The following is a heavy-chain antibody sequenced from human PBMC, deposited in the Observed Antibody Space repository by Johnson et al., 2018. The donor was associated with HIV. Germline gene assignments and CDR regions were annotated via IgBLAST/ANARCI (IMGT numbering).Heavy chain of an antibody. CDR1: GFSFSSYW. CDR3: TTDYTGADAFDI. D-gene: IGHD2-8*01. V-gene: IGHV3-7*05. CDR2: IRQDGGER. Sequence: VQLVESGGGLVQPGGSLRLSCAASGFSFSSYWMTWVRQAPGKGLEWVANIRQDGGERYSVDSVKGRFIISRDNAKHSLYLQMNSLRAEDTAVYYCTTDYTGADAFDIWGQGTMVTVSS. J-gene: IGHJ3*02.